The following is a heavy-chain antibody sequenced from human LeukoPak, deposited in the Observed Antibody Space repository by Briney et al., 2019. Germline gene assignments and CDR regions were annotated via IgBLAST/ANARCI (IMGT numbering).Heavy chain of an antibody. Sequence: PSETLSLTCAVSGYSISSGYYWGWIRQPPGKGLEWIGSIYHSGSTYYNPSLKSRVTISVDTSKNQFSPKLSSVTAADTAVYYCARAESYSSSWFDYWGQGTLVTVSS. CDR2: IYHSGST. CDR3: ARAESYSSSWFDY. D-gene: IGHD6-13*01. V-gene: IGHV4-38-2*01. J-gene: IGHJ4*02. CDR1: GYSISSGYY.